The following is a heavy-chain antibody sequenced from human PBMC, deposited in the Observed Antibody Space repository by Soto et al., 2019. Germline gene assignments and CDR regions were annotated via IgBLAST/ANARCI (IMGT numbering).Heavy chain of an antibody. CDR3: XXXAXXXXYXXXGMDV. CDR2: ISYDGSNK. Sequence: QVQLVESGGGVVQPGRSLRLSCAASGFTFXSYAMHWVRQAPGKGLEWVAVISYDGSNKYYADSVKGRFTISRDNSKNTLYLQMNSLRAEDTAVYYCXXXAXXXXYXXXGMDVWGQGTTVTVSS. J-gene: IGHJ6*02. CDR1: GFTFXSYA. V-gene: IGHV3-30-3*01.